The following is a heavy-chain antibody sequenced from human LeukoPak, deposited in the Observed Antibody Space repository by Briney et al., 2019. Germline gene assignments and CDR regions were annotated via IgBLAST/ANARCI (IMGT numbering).Heavy chain of an antibody. D-gene: IGHD2-2*01. V-gene: IGHV1-69*13. CDR2: IIPIFGTA. J-gene: IGHJ5*02. CDR1: GGTFSSYA. Sequence: SVKVSCKASGGTFSSYAISWVRQAPGQGLEWVGGIIPIFGTANYAQKFQGRVTITADESTSTAYMELSSLRSEDTAVYYCARDGGIDCSSTSCYYSWFDPWGQGTLVTVSS. CDR3: ARDGGIDCSSTSCYYSWFDP.